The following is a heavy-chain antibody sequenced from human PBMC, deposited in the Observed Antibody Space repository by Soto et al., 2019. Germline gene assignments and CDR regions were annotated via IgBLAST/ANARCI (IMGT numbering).Heavy chain of an antibody. CDR2: ISSLNGNT. CDR3: ARVTVTSGRWFGP. D-gene: IGHD4-17*01. V-gene: IGHV1-18*04. J-gene: IGHJ5*02. CDR1: DSTFTGYT. Sequence: QVHLVQSETEVKEPGASVTVSCKTSDSTFTGYTINWVRQAPGQGLEWLGWISSLNGNTNYARKYQGRLTMTTHTSATTAYMELRSLRSDDTAVYFCARVTVTSGRWFGPWGQGTLVTVSS.